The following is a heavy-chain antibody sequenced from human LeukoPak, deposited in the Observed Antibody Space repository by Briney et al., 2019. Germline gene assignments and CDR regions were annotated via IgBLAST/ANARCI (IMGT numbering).Heavy chain of an antibody. J-gene: IGHJ4*02. Sequence: GGSLRLSCAASGFTFSSYSMNWVRQAPGKGLEWVSSISSSSSYIYYADSVKGRFTISRDNAKNSLYLQMNSLRSEDTAVYYCARVGYYDSSGYDYWGQGTLVTVSS. V-gene: IGHV3-21*01. CDR3: ARVGYYDSSGYDY. D-gene: IGHD3-22*01. CDR2: ISSSSSYI. CDR1: GFTFSSYS.